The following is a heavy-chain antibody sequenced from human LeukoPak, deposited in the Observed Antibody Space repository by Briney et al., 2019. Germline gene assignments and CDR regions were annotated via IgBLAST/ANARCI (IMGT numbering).Heavy chain of an antibody. CDR3: ARDYKYAFDN. J-gene: IGHJ4*02. Sequence: GGSLRLSCAASGFTFSDYNMNWVRQAPGKGLERISYIGIDSGNTNYADSVKGRFTISGDKAKNSLYLQMNSLRVEDTAVYYCARDYKYAFDNWGQGTLVTVSS. D-gene: IGHD5-24*01. V-gene: IGHV3-11*06. CDR1: GFTFSDYN. CDR2: IGIDSGNT.